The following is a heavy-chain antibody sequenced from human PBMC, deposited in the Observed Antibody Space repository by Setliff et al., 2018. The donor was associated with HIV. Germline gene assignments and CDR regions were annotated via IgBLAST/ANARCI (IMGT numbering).Heavy chain of an antibody. J-gene: IGHJ4*02. Sequence: PGGSLRLSCAASGFTFSSYSMNWVRQAPGKGLEWVSYISSSSSTIYYADSVKGRFTISRDNAKNSLYLQMNGLRAEDTAVYYCAREGIAAAGSYSYGFGQIDYWGQGTLVTVSS. V-gene: IGHV3-48*01. CDR2: ISSSSSTI. CDR1: GFTFSSYS. D-gene: IGHD6-13*01. CDR3: AREGIAAAGSYSYGFGQIDY.